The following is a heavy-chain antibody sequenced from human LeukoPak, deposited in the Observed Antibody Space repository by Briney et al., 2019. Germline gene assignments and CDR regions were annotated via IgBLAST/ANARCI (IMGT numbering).Heavy chain of an antibody. CDR3: ARDSSGPAF. D-gene: IGHD6-19*01. V-gene: IGHV3-53*01. CDR2: IYSGGGT. Sequence: GGSLRLSCAASGFIFSNTYMSWVRQAPGKGLEWVPVIYSGGGTFYSDSVKGRFTISRDYSKNTLYLQMNSLRADDTAVYYCARDSSGPAFWGQGTLVTVSS. J-gene: IGHJ4*02. CDR1: GFIFSNTY.